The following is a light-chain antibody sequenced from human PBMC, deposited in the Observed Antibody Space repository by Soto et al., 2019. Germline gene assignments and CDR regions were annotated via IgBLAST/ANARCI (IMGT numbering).Light chain of an antibody. CDR3: AAWDDTLNGQV. V-gene: IGLV1-36*01. J-gene: IGLJ3*02. CDR1: NSNIGNNA. CDR2: RND. Sequence: QYVLTQPPSVSAAPRQRVTISCSGSNSNIGNNAVNWYQQIPGKAPKVLIYRNDVVLSGVSDRFSGSKSGTSASLAISGLQSEDEAHYYCAAWDDTLNGQVIGGGTKVTVL.